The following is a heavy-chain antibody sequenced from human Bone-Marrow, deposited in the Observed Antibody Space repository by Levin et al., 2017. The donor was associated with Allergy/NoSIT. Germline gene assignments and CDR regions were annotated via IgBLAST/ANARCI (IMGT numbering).Heavy chain of an antibody. CDR3: ARDLSNWPEHGMDV. J-gene: IGHJ6*02. V-gene: IGHV3-30-3*01. CDR1: GFIFLNYP. CDR2: ISNSGGDK. D-gene: IGHD1-1*01. Sequence: GGSLRLSCEASGFIFLNYPMHWVRRVRQTPGQGLEWVAVISNSGGDKHYADSVQGRFTISRDNSKNTVFLEMTSLGREETGIYYCARDLSNWPEHGMDVWGQGTTVTVSS.